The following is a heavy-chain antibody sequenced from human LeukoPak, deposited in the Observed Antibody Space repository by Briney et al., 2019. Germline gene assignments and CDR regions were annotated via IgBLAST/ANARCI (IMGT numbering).Heavy chain of an antibody. Sequence: PGGSLRLSCAASGFTFSSYGMTWVRQAPGKGLEWVANIKQDGSEKYYVDSVKGRFTISRDNAKNSLYLQMNNLRAEDTAVYYCARSGSGWYTDWFDPWGQGTLVTVSS. CDR2: IKQDGSEK. CDR1: GFTFSSYG. D-gene: IGHD6-19*01. V-gene: IGHV3-7*01. J-gene: IGHJ5*02. CDR3: ARSGSGWYTDWFDP.